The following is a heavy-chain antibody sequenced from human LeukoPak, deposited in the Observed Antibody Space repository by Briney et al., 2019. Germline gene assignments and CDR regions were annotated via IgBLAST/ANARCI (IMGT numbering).Heavy chain of an antibody. J-gene: IGHJ5*02. D-gene: IGHD3-22*01. Sequence: SVKVSCKASGGTFISYAISWVRQAPGQGLEWMGGIIPIFGTANYAQKFQGRVTITADESTSTAYMELSSLRSEDTAVYYCAGDEHYYDSSGYYYVFDPWGQGTLVTVSS. CDR1: GGTFISYA. CDR2: IIPIFGTA. CDR3: AGDEHYYDSSGYYYVFDP. V-gene: IGHV1-69*13.